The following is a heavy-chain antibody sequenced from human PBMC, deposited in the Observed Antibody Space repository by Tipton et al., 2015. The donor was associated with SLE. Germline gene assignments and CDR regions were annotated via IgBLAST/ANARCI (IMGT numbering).Heavy chain of an antibody. CDR1: DGSISSGSYY. D-gene: IGHD1-14*01. V-gene: IGHV4-30-2*03. J-gene: IGHJ4*02. CDR3: ARQGTGFGSGRDDY. CDR2: IYDGGST. Sequence: TLSLTCAVSDGSISSGSYYWSWIRQPAGKGLEWIGRIYDGGSTYYNPSLKSRVAISADTSKNQFSLSLYSVTVEDTAVYYCARQGTGFGSGRDDYWGQGILVTVSS.